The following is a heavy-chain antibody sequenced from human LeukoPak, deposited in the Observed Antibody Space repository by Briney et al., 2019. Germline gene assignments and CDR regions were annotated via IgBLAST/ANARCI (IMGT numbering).Heavy chain of an antibody. D-gene: IGHD3-22*01. CDR2: ISSSGSTI. CDR1: GFTFSSYA. CDR3: ARWVLYDSSSRAFDI. J-gene: IGHJ3*02. Sequence: GGSLRLSCAASGFTFSSYAMSWVRQAPGKGLEWVSYISSSGSTIYYADSVKGRFTISRDNAKNSLYLQMNSLRAEDTAVYYCARWVLYDSSSRAFDIWGQGTMVTVSS. V-gene: IGHV3-48*04.